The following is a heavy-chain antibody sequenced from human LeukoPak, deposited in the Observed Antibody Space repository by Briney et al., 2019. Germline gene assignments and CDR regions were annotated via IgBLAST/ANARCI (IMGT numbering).Heavy chain of an antibody. V-gene: IGHV3-23*01. CDR2: ISGSGGST. CDR3: AKADLVYAIAAAETY. Sequence: GGSLRLSCAASGFTFSSYAMSWVRQAPGKGLEWVSAISGSGGSTCCADSVKGRFTISRDNSKNTLYLQMNSLRAEDTAVYYCAKADLVYAIAAAETYWGQGTLVTVSS. D-gene: IGHD2-8*01. J-gene: IGHJ4*02. CDR1: GFTFSSYA.